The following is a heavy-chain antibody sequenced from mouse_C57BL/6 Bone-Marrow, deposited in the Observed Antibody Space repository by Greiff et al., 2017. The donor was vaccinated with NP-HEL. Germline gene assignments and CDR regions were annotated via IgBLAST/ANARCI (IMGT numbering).Heavy chain of an antibody. D-gene: IGHD2-1*01. V-gene: IGHV1-26*01. CDR1: GYTFTDYY. J-gene: IGHJ4*01. Sequence: VQLQQSGPELVKPGASVKISCKASGYTFTDYYMNWVKQSHGKSLEWIGDINPNNGGTSYNQKFKGKATLTVDKSSSTAYMELRSLTSEDSAVYYCARYALLLWELQGAMDYWGQGTSVTVSS. CDR3: ARYALLLWELQGAMDY. CDR2: INPNNGGT.